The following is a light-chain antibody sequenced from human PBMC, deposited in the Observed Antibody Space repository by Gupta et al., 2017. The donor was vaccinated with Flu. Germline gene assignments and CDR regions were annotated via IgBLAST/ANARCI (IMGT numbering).Light chain of an antibody. V-gene: IGKV1-39*01. J-gene: IGKJ1*01. CDR3: QQSFSTPRT. Sequence: DIHMNQSPSSLSASVGDRVTITCRASQSINIYLNWYQHKPGKAPKLLIFDASSLRSEVPSRFSGSGSGTDFTLSISSVQPEDFATYYCQQSFSTPRTFGQGTRVEIK. CDR1: QSINIY. CDR2: DAS.